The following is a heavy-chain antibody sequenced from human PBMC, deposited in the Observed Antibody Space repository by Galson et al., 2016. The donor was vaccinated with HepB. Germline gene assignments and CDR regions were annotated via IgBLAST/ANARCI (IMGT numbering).Heavy chain of an antibody. V-gene: IGHV4-34*01. CDR3: ARAGSLRFLEWMTYYYYGMDV. Sequence: ETLSLTCAVYGGSFSGYYWSWIRQPPGKGLEWIGEINHSGSTNYNPSLKSRVTISVDTSKNQFSLKLSSVTAADTAVYYCARAGSLRFLEWMTYYYYGMDVWGQGTTVTVSS. J-gene: IGHJ6*02. CDR2: INHSGST. CDR1: GGSFSGYY. D-gene: IGHD3-3*01.